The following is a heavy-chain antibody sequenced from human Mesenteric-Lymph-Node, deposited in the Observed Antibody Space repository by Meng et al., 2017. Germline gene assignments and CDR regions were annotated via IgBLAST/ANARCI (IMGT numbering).Heavy chain of an antibody. Sequence: NWVRQAPGKALEWLGRIDWDDERLYNPSLQTRLTISKDTSKNQVFLIMTNMNPVDTATYYCARIDYGDDYWGQGTLVTVSS. CDR2: IDWDDER. D-gene: IGHD4-17*01. CDR3: ARIDYGDDY. J-gene: IGHJ4*02. V-gene: IGHV2-70*04.